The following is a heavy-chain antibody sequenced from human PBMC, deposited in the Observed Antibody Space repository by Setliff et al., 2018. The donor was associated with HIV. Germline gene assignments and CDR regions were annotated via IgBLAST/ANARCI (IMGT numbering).Heavy chain of an antibody. V-gene: IGHV1-46*01. D-gene: IGHD3-22*01. CDR2: INPSGGST. J-gene: IGHJ6*02. CDR1: GYTFTSYY. Sequence: GASVKVSCKASGYTFTSYYIHWVRQAPGQGLEWMGIINPSGGSTSYAQKFQGRVTMTRDTSASTVYMELSSLRSEDTAVYYCARDGWLPYYYYGMDVWGQGTTVTVSS. CDR3: ARDGWLPYYYYGMDV.